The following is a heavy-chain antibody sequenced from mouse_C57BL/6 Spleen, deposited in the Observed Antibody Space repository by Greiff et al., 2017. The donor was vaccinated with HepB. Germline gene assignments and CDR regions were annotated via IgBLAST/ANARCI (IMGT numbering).Heavy chain of an antibody. D-gene: IGHD3-2*02. V-gene: IGHV1-9*01. Sequence: VQLQQSGAELMKPGASVKLSCKATGYTFTGYWIEWVKQRPGHGLEWIGEILPGSGSTNYNEKFKGKATFTADTSSNTAYMQLSSLATEDSAIYDCARSGTWTAQAAWFAYWGQGTLVTVSA. J-gene: IGHJ3*01. CDR3: ARSGTWTAQAAWFAY. CDR1: GYTFTGYW. CDR2: ILPGSGST.